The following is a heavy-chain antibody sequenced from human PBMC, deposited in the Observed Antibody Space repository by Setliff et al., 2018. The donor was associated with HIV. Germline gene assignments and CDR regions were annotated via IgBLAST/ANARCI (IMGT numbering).Heavy chain of an antibody. V-gene: IGHV1-46*01. CDR3: VSPMRVSQAFDI. CDR1: GDSLSSQY. Sequence: ASVKVSCKASGDSLSSQYFHWVRQAPGQGPEWMGIIDPSGESINHTQRFQGRVTMTRDTATNTVYMELSSLTSGDTAMYYCVSPMRVSQAFDIWGQGTMVTVSS. CDR2: IDPSGESI. J-gene: IGHJ3*02.